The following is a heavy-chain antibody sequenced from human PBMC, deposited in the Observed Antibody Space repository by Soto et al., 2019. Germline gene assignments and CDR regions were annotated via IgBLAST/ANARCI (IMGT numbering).Heavy chain of an antibody. Sequence: PGGSLRLSCAASGFTFSSYAMHWVCQAPGKGLEWVAVISYDGSNKYYADSVKGRFTISRDNSKNTLYLQMNSLRAEDTAVYYCARDQRLNYYGMDVWGQGTTVTVSS. D-gene: IGHD6-25*01. V-gene: IGHV3-30-3*01. CDR3: ARDQRLNYYGMDV. CDR2: ISYDGSNK. CDR1: GFTFSSYA. J-gene: IGHJ6*02.